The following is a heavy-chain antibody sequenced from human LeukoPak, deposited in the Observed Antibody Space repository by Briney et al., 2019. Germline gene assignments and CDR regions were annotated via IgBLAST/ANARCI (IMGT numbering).Heavy chain of an antibody. D-gene: IGHD3-10*01. Sequence: PSETLSLTCTVSGGSISSSSYYWGWIRQPPGKGLEWIGSIYYGGSTYYNPSLKSRVTISVDTSKNQFSLKLSSVTAADTAVYYCARPAYSGERYFDYWGQGTLVTVSS. CDR3: ARPAYSGERYFDY. CDR2: IYYGGST. V-gene: IGHV4-39*07. CDR1: GGSISSSSYY. J-gene: IGHJ4*02.